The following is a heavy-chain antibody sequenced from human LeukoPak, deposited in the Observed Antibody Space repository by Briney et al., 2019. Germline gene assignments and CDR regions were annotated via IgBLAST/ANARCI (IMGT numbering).Heavy chain of an antibody. D-gene: IGHD6-19*01. Sequence: GGSLRLSCAASGFTFSSYWMNWVRQAPGKGLEWVANIKPDESEKYYVDSVKGRFTISRDNAKNSLYLQMNSLRAEDTAVYYCARDLASSGWSPGYWGQGTLVTVSS. CDR3: ARDLASSGWSPGY. V-gene: IGHV3-7*04. J-gene: IGHJ4*02. CDR2: IKPDESEK. CDR1: GFTFSSYW.